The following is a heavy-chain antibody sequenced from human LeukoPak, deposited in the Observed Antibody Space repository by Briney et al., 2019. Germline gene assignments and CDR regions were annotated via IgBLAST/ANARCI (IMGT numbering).Heavy chain of an antibody. CDR1: GFTFSSYW. D-gene: IGHD3-3*01. J-gene: IGHJ1*01. Sequence: GGSLRLSCAASGFTFSSYWMSWVRQAPGKGLEWVANIKQDGSEKYYVDSVKGRFTISRDNAKNSLYLQMNSLRAEDTAVYYCARIQDFWSGFYFQHWGQGTPVTVSS. V-gene: IGHV3-7*01. CDR3: ARIQDFWSGFYFQH. CDR2: IKQDGSEK.